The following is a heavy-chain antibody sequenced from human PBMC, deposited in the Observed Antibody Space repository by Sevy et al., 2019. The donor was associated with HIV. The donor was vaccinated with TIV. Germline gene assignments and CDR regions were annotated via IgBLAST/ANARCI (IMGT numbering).Heavy chain of an antibody. V-gene: IGHV5-51*01. D-gene: IGHD6-19*01. CDR2: MSPGDSDP. Sequence: GESLKISCKGSAYTFTTHWIGWVRQMPGKGLEWRGIMSPGDSDPRYSPSFQGQVTMSVDKSVSTANLQWHRLETSETAINYCGRLDSYSIGWSPRYYFDYWGQGTLVTVSS. CDR1: AYTFTTHW. CDR3: GRLDSYSIGWSPRYYFDY. J-gene: IGHJ4*02.